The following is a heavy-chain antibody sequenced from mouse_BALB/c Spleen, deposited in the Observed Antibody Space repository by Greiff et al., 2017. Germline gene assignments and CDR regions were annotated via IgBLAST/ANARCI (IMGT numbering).Heavy chain of an antibody. J-gene: IGHJ2*01. V-gene: IGHV3-2*02. CDR3: ARCGGNYAYYFDY. D-gene: IGHD2-1*01. CDR1: GYSITSDYA. Sequence: QSGPGLVKPSQSLSLTCTVTGYSITSDYAWNWIRQFPGNKLEWMGYISYSGSTSYNPSLKSRISITRDTSKNQFFLQLNSVTTEDTATYYCARCGGNYAYYFDYWGQGTTLTVSS. CDR2: ISYSGST.